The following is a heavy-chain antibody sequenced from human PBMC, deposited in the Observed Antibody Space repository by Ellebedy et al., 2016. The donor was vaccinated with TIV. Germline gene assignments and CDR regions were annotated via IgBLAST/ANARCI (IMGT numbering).Heavy chain of an antibody. CDR1: GSTLTDYW. CDR2: PYPFDSDT. Sequence: PGGSLRLSCKASGSTLTDYWIGWVRQMPGTGLELMGLPYPFDSDTRYSPSFQGLVTISVDKSISTAYLQWDRLKTSDTAMYYCARTDMTGTRRVIDYWGQGTLVTVSS. J-gene: IGHJ4*02. V-gene: IGHV5-51*01. D-gene: IGHD1-14*01. CDR3: ARTDMTGTRRVIDY.